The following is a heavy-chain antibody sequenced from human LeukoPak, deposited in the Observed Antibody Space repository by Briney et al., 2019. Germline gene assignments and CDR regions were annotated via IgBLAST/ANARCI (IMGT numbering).Heavy chain of an antibody. Sequence: SETLSLTCAVSGYSISSGYYWGWIRQPPGKGLEWIGSIYHSGSTYYNPSLKSRVTISVDTSKNQFSLKLSSATAADTAVYYCARTHSTNWFDPWGQGTLVTVSS. D-gene: IGHD2/OR15-2a*01. CDR3: ARTHSTNWFDP. CDR1: GYSISSGYY. J-gene: IGHJ5*02. V-gene: IGHV4-38-2*01. CDR2: IYHSGST.